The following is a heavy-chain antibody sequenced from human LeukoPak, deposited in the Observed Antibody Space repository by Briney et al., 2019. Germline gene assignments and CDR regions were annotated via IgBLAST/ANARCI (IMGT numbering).Heavy chain of an antibody. CDR3: ARRLPFTIFGGIWFDP. D-gene: IGHD3-3*01. CDR2: INHSGST. J-gene: IGHJ5*02. CDR1: GGSFSGYY. V-gene: IGHV4-34*01. Sequence: SETLSLTCAVYGGSFSGYYWSWIRQPPGKGLEWIGEINHSGSTNYNPSLKSRVTISVDTSKNQFSLKLSSVTAADTAVYDCARRLPFTIFGGIWFDPWGQGTLVTVSS.